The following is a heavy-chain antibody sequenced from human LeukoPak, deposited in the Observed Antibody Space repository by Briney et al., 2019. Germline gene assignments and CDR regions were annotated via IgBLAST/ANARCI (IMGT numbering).Heavy chain of an antibody. D-gene: IGHD3-22*01. CDR1: GGSFSGYY. Sequence: SETLSLTCAVYGGSFSGYYWSWIRQPPGKGLEWIGEINHSGSTNYNSSLKSRVTISVDTSKNQFSLKLSSVTAADTAVYYCARLYYDSSGQPFDYWGQGTLVTVSS. CDR2: INHSGST. CDR3: ARLYYDSSGQPFDY. V-gene: IGHV4-34*01. J-gene: IGHJ4*02.